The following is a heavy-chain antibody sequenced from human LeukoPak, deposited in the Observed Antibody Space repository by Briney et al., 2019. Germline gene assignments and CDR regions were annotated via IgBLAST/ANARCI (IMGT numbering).Heavy chain of an antibody. D-gene: IGHD2-8*01. Sequence: TGGSLRLSCAASGFTFSNYWMSWVRQAPGKGLEWVASIHQHGNEKYFVDSVRGRFTISGDNAKNSLYLQMSSLRAEDTAVYYCATLNGPLFEYWGQGTLVTVSS. J-gene: IGHJ4*02. CDR1: GFTFSNYW. CDR3: ATLNGPLFEY. V-gene: IGHV3-7*01. CDR2: IHQHGNEK.